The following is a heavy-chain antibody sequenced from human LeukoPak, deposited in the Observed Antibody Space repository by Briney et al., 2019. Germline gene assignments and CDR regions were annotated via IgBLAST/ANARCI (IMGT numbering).Heavy chain of an antibody. CDR3: ARYPGGGDYPRCTLGCAFDI. CDR1: GGTFSSYA. D-gene: IGHD3-16*02. Sequence: SVKVSCKASGGTFSSYAISWVRQAPGQGLEWMGGIIPIFGTANYAQTFQGRVTITTDESTSTAYMELSSLRSEDTAVYYCARYPGGGDYPRCTLGCAFDIWGQGTMVTVSS. J-gene: IGHJ3*02. V-gene: IGHV1-69*05. CDR2: IIPIFGTA.